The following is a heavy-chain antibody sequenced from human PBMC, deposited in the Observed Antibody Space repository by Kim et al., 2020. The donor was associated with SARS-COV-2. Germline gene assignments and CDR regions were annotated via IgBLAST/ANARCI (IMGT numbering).Heavy chain of an antibody. CDR1: GYTFTSYA. CDR3: ARGRSKGIVVVPADY. J-gene: IGHJ4*02. V-gene: IGHV1-3*01. D-gene: IGHD2-2*01. CDR2: INAGNGNT. Sequence: ASVKVSCKASGYTFTSYAMHWVRQAPGQRLEWMGWINAGNGNTKYSQKFQGRVTITRDTSASTAYMELSSLRSEDTAVYYCARGRSKGIVVVPADYWGQGTLVTVSS.